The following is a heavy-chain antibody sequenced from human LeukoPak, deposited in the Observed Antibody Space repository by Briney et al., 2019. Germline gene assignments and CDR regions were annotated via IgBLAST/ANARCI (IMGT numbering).Heavy chain of an antibody. CDR3: ARGVTYLYFDY. CDR1: GFTFSSHW. V-gene: IGHV3-7*01. J-gene: IGHJ4*02. Sequence: PGGSLRLSCAASGFTFSSHWMTWVRQAPEKGLEWAATIKQDGGDKYYVDSVKGRFTISRDNAKNSLYLQMNSLRAEDTAVYYCARGVTYLYFDYWGQGTLVTVSS. CDR2: IKQDGGDK. D-gene: IGHD1-14*01.